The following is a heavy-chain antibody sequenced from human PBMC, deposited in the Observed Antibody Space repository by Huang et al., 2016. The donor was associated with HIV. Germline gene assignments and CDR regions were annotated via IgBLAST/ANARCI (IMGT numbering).Heavy chain of an antibody. J-gene: IGHJ4*02. D-gene: IGHD3-22*01. CDR1: GGTFSSYA. V-gene: IGHV1-69*13. CDR2: IIPICGTA. CDR3: ARARGYYDSSVSYYFDY. Sequence: QVQLVQSGAEVKKPGSSVKVSCKASGGTFSSYAISWVRQAPGHGLEWMGGIIPICGTANYAQKFQGRVTITADESTSTAYMELSSLRSEDTAVYYCARARGYYDSSVSYYFDYWGQGTLVTVSS.